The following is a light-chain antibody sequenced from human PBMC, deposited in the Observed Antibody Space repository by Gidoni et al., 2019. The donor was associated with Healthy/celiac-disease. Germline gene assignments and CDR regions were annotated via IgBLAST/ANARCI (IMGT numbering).Light chain of an antibody. CDR1: QSLVYSDGNTY. CDR3: MQGTHWPPGT. CDR2: KVS. J-gene: IGKJ1*01. Sequence: DVVMTQSPLSLPVTLGQPASISCRSSQSLVYSDGNTYLNWFQQRPGQSPRRLIYKVSNRDSGVPDRFSGRGSGTDFTLKSSRVEAEDVGVYYGMQGTHWPPGTFGQGTKVEIK. V-gene: IGKV2-30*01.